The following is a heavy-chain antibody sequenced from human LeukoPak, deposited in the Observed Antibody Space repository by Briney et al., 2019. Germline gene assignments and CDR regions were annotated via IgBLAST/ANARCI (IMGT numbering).Heavy chain of an antibody. Sequence: SESLSLPCAVSGGSLSSSSYYWAWIRQPPGKGLEGFGSIYHDGSTCSNPSLESRVTISVDTSQNQFSLKLTSVTAADTAMYHCARRAHVGEPAGWGQGTLVTVSS. CDR3: ARRAHVGEPAG. CDR1: GGSLSSSSYY. D-gene: IGHD2-15*01. V-gene: IGHV4-39*01. CDR2: IYHDGST. J-gene: IGHJ4*02.